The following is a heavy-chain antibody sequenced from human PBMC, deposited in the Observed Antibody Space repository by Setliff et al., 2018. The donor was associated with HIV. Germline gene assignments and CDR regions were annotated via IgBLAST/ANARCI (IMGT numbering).Heavy chain of an antibody. CDR2: INPDGNPT. CDR3: AKDTPGPAINSGRIKNWFDP. Sequence: ASVKVSCKASGYTFTSDYIHWVRQAPGQGLEWMGIINPDGNPTSYAQKFQGSLTMTRDTSTNTVYMELSSLRSEDTAVDYCAKDTPGPAINSGRIKNWFDPWGEGTLVTVSS. V-gene: IGHV1-46*01. J-gene: IGHJ5*02. D-gene: IGHD6-19*01. CDR1: GYTFTSDY.